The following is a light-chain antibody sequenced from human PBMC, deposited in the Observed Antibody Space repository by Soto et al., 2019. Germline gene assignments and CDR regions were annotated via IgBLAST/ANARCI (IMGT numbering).Light chain of an antibody. V-gene: IGLV2-11*01. CDR2: DVS. J-gene: IGLJ2*01. CDR1: SSDVGGYNY. Sequence: QSALTQPPSVSGSPGQSVTISCTGTSSDVGGYNYVSWYQQHPGKAPKLVIYDVSKRPAGVPDRFSGSKSGKTASLTISGLQAEDEADYFCCSYAGSYTFVVFGGGTKLTVL. CDR3: CSYAGSYTFVV.